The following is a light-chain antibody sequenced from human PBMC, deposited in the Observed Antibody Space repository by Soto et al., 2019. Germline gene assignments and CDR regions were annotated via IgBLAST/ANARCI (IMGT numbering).Light chain of an antibody. J-gene: IGLJ3*02. Sequence: QSALTQPASVSGSPGQSITISCTGSNSDIGRYNFVSWYQQHPGKAPRLMIYEVNNRPSGVSNRFSGSKSGNTASLTISGLQAEDEADYYCASYTTVNTLVVFGGGTKLTVL. V-gene: IGLV2-14*01. CDR3: ASYTTVNTLVV. CDR2: EVN. CDR1: NSDIGRYNF.